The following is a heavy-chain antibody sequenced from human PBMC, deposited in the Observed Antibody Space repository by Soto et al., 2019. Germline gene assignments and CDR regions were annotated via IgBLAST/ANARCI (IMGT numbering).Heavy chain of an antibody. D-gene: IGHD6-13*01. CDR2: ISAGNGNT. Sequence: ASVKVSCKASGYTFTSYGISWVRQAPGQRLEWMGWISAGNGNTKYSQKFQGRVTITRDTSASTAYMELSSLRSEDTAVYYCARSIAAASNWFDPWGQGTLVTVSS. V-gene: IGHV1-3*01. J-gene: IGHJ5*02. CDR3: ARSIAAASNWFDP. CDR1: GYTFTSYG.